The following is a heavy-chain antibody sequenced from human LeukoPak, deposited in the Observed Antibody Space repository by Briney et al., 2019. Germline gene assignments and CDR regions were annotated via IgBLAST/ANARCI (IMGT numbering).Heavy chain of an antibody. D-gene: IGHD6-6*01. Sequence: ASVKISCKVSGYTFTDYYMHWVQRAPGKGLECMGLVDPEDGETIYAEKFQGRVTTSADTSTDTAYMELSSLRSEDTAVYYCATSYSSSSPFDYWGQGTLVTVSS. V-gene: IGHV1-69-2*01. CDR1: GYTFTDYY. CDR2: VDPEDGET. CDR3: ATSYSSSSPFDY. J-gene: IGHJ4*02.